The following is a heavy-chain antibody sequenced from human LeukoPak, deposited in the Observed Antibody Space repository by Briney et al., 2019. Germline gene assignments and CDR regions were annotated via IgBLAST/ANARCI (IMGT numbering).Heavy chain of an antibody. Sequence: GRSLRLSCAASGFTFSSYAVHWVRQAPGKGLEWVAVISYDGSNKYYADSVKGRFTISRDNSKNTLYLQMNSLRAEDTAVYYCARGGLFVVVPAAMAGFDYWGQGTLVTVSS. CDR1: GFTFSSYA. D-gene: IGHD2-2*01. J-gene: IGHJ4*02. CDR3: ARGGLFVVVPAAMAGFDY. CDR2: ISYDGSNK. V-gene: IGHV3-30-3*01.